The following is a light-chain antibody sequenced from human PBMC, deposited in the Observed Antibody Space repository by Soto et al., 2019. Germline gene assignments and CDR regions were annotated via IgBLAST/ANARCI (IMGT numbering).Light chain of an antibody. J-gene: IGLJ1*01. Sequence: QSALTQPASVSGSPGQSITISCTGTSSDVGSYNLVSWYQQHPGKAPKLMIYEGSKRPSGVSNRFSGSKSGNTASLTISGLQAEDEADYYCSSYAGSTTPLVFGTGTKLTVL. CDR3: SSYAGSTTPLV. V-gene: IGLV2-14*02. CDR1: SSDVGSYNL. CDR2: EGS.